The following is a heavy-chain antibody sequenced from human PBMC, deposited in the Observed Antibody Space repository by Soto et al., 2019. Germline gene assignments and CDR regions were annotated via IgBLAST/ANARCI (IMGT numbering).Heavy chain of an antibody. V-gene: IGHV3-73*02. CDR3: TRSGYSSGWYMGN. J-gene: IGHJ4*02. CDR1: GFTFSGSA. CDR2: IRSKANSYAT. Sequence: EVQLVESGGGLVQPGGSLKLSCAASGFTFSGSAMHWVRQASGKGLEWVGRIRSKANSYATAYAASVKGRFNISRDDSKNTAYLQMNSLKTEDTAVYYCTRSGYSSGWYMGNWGQGTLVTVSS. D-gene: IGHD6-19*01.